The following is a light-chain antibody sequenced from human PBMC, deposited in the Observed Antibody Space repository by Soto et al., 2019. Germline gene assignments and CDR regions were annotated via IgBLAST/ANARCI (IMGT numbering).Light chain of an antibody. CDR1: QSVSSSY. CDR2: GAS. J-gene: IGKJ1*01. Sequence: EIVLTQSPGTLSLSPGERGTLSCRASQSVSSSYLAWHQQKPGQAPRLLIYGASSRATGIPDSVSGSGSGTDFTLTISRLEPEEFAVYYCQQYGSSPPTFGQGTKVDIK. V-gene: IGKV3-20*01. CDR3: QQYGSSPPT.